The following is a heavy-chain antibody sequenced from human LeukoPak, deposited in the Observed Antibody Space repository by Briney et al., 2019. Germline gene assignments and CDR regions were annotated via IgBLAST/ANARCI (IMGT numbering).Heavy chain of an antibody. D-gene: IGHD3-10*01. CDR1: GYTFTSYA. J-gene: IGHJ4*02. V-gene: IGHV1-18*01. CDR3: ARDLEHGAGSYGDY. Sequence: ASVKVSCKASGYTFTSYAISWVRQAPGQGLEWVGWISAYSGNTSYAQNLQDRVTMTTDTFTSTAYMELRSLRSDDTAVYYCARDLEHGAGSYGDYWGQGTLVTVSS. CDR2: ISAYSGNT.